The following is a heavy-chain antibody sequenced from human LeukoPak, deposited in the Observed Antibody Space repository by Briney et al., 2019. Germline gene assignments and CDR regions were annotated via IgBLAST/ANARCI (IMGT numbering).Heavy chain of an antibody. CDR2: ISSSGSTI. D-gene: IGHD2-2*03. J-gene: IGHJ3*02. V-gene: IGHV3-11*04. CDR1: GFTFSDYY. Sequence: PGGALRLSCAASGFTFSDYYMSWIRQAPGKGLEWVSSISSSGSTIYYADSVKGRFTISRDNAKNSLYLQINSLRAEDTAVYYCARVGYCSSTSCPAHAFDIWGQGTMVTVSS. CDR3: ARVGYCSSTSCPAHAFDI.